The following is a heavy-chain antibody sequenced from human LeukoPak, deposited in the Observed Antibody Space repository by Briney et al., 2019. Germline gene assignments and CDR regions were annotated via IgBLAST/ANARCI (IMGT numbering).Heavy chain of an antibody. J-gene: IGHJ4*02. D-gene: IGHD6-19*01. Sequence: GGSLRLSCAASGFTFSSYSLNWVRQAPGKGLEWVSSISSSSSYIYYADSVKGRFTISRDNAKNSLYLQMNSLRAEDMALYYCAKEYSSGWAYFDYWGQGTLVTVSS. CDR2: ISSSSSYI. V-gene: IGHV3-21*04. CDR3: AKEYSSGWAYFDY. CDR1: GFTFSSYS.